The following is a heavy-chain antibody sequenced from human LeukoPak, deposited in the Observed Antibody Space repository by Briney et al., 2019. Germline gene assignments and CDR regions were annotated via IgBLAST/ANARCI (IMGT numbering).Heavy chain of an antibody. CDR2: ISSSSSTI. J-gene: IGHJ6*03. CDR3: ARALQVRWSPDHYYYYMDV. V-gene: IGHV3-48*01. D-gene: IGHD4-23*01. CDR1: GFTFSGYT. Sequence: PGGSLRLSCAASGFTFSGYTINWVRQAPGKGLEWVSSISSSSSTIYYADSVKGRFTISRDNAKNSLYLQMNSLRAEDTAVYYCARALQVRWSPDHYYYYMDVWGKGTTVTVSS.